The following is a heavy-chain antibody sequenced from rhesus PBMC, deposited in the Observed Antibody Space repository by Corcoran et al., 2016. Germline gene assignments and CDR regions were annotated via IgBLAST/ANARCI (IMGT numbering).Heavy chain of an antibody. J-gene: IGHJ2*01. V-gene: IGHV4-169*02. Sequence: QLQLQESGPGLVKPSETLSVTCAVSGGSISRSYWSWIRQAPGKGLALIWYIYGIGSSPNYNPSRKSRVSLSVDTSKNQLSLKRSSVTAADAAVYYCASAPGYYWYFDLWGPGTPITISS. D-gene: IGHD3-28*01. CDR1: GGSISRSY. CDR2: IYGIGSSP. CDR3: ASAPGYYWYFDL.